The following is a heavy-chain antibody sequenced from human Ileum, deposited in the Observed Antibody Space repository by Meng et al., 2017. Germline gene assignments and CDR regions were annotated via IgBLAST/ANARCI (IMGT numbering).Heavy chain of an antibody. CDR1: GGSFSGYF. CDR3: ARGIPMGWGLYIDH. Sequence: GSLSLSCAVYGGSFSGYFWIWIRQSPGKGLEWIGEIHPSGNTKHNPSLENRFTISIDTSNNQFSLNLSAVNAADTAVSYCARGIPMGWGLYIDHWGQGTLVTVSS. V-gene: IGHV4-34*01. D-gene: IGHD3-3*01. CDR2: IHPSGNT. J-gene: IGHJ5*02.